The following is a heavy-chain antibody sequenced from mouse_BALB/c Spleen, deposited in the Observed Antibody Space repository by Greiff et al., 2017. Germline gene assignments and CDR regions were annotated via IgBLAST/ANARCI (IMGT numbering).Heavy chain of an antibody. CDR2: IDTSDSYT. Sequence: QVQLQQSGAELVKPGASVKMSCKASGYTFTDYWMHWVKQRPGQGLEWIGAIDTSDSYTSYNQKFKGKATLTVDESSSTAYMQLSSLTSEDSAVYYCARSHGNYGGYFDYWGQGTTLTVSS. V-gene: IGHV1-69*02. CDR3: ARSHGNYGGYFDY. J-gene: IGHJ2*01. CDR1: GYTFTDYW. D-gene: IGHD2-1*01.